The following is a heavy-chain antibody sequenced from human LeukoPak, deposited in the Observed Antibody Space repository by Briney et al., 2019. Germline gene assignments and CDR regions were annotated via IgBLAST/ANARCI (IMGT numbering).Heavy chain of an antibody. CDR2: ISYDGSNK. J-gene: IGHJ4*02. CDR3: AGYGSGSYYKAFDY. V-gene: IGHV3-30-3*01. D-gene: IGHD3-10*01. CDR1: GFTFSSYA. Sequence: PGGSLRLSCAASGFTFSSYAMHWVRQAPGKGLEWVAVISYDGSNKYYADSVKGRFTISRDNSKNTLYLQMNSLRAEDTAVYYCAGYGSGSYYKAFDYWGQGTLVTVSS.